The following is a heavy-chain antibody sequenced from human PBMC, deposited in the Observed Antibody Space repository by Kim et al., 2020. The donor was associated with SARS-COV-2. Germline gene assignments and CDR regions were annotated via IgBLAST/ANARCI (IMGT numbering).Heavy chain of an antibody. CDR3: ARSRFKPTFGELLY. Sequence: ASVKVSCKASGYTFTSYAMHWVRQAPGQRLEWMGWINPGNGNTKYSQKFQGRVTITRDTSASTAYMELSSLRSEDTAVYYCARSRFKPTFGELLYWGQGTLVTVSS. CDR1: GYTFTSYA. V-gene: IGHV1-3*01. D-gene: IGHD3-10*01. J-gene: IGHJ4*02. CDR2: INPGNGNT.